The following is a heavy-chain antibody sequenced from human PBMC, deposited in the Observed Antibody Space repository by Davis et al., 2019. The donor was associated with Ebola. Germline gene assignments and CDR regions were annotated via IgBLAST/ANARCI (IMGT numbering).Heavy chain of an antibody. D-gene: IGHD3-10*01. J-gene: IGHJ6*02. CDR2: IIGGSDNT. Sequence: PAGSLTLSCAVSASTPSSYAMSWVRQAPGKGLEWVSFIIGGSDNTYYAGSVKGRFTISRDNFKNTLYLQMNSLRAEDTAVYCCTKHAVQGYHFYSMDVWGQGTTVTVSS. CDR1: ASTPSSYA. V-gene: IGHV3-23*01. CDR3: TKHAVQGYHFYSMDV.